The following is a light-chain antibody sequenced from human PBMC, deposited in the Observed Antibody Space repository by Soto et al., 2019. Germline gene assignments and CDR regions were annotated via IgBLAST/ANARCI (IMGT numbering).Light chain of an antibody. V-gene: IGKV3-15*01. CDR1: QSVDRN. Sequence: ETVMTQSPGTLSVSTEEGATLSCRASQSVDRNLACYQEKPGQAPRLIIYGASTRPTGIPDRFSGSGSGTEFSLAISSLQSEDCAVYYCQKYDSGPLTFGGGTEVEI. CDR2: GAS. CDR3: QKYDSGPLT. J-gene: IGKJ4*01.